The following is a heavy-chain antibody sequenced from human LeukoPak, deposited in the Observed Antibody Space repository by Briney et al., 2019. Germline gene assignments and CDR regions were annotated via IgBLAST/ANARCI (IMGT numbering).Heavy chain of an antibody. CDR2: ISSSGSTT. CDR3: AKGGSLYYFDY. V-gene: IGHV3-48*03. D-gene: IGHD1-26*01. J-gene: IGHJ4*02. Sequence: GGSLRLSCAASGFTFSSYEMNWVRQAPGKGLEWLSYISSSGSTTYYADSVKGRFTISRDNSKNTLYLQMNSLRAEDTAVYYCAKGGSLYYFDYWGLGTLVTVSS. CDR1: GFTFSSYE.